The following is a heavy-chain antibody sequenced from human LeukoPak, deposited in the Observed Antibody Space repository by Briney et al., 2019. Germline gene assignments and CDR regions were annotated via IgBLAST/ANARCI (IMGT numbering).Heavy chain of an antibody. Sequence: SETLSLTCAVSGGSFSDYDWSWIRQPPGKGLEWIGEINHSGSTYYNPSLKSRVTISVDTSKNQFSLKLSSVTAADTAVYYCARGYYDFWSGPSSSKFDYWGQGTLVTVSS. CDR3: ARGYYDFWSGPSSSKFDY. J-gene: IGHJ4*02. CDR1: GGSFSDYD. D-gene: IGHD3-3*01. V-gene: IGHV4-34*01. CDR2: INHSGST.